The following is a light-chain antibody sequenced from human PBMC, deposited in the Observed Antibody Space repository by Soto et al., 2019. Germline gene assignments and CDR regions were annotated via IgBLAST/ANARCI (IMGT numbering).Light chain of an antibody. CDR2: GAS. CDR1: QSVSNN. V-gene: IGKV3-15*01. Sequence: ETVMAQSPATLSVSPGERATLSCRASQSVSNNLAWDQQKPGQAPRLLIQGASTSATGVPARFIGSGSGTEFTLTICSLQSEDFAIYYCQQYNDWYTFGQGTKLEIK. J-gene: IGKJ2*01. CDR3: QQYNDWYT.